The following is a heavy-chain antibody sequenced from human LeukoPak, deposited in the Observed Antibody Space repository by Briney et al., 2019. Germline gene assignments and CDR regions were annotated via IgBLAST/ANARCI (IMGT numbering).Heavy chain of an antibody. V-gene: IGHV4-59*08. CDR3: ARNRDYIFDY. J-gene: IGHJ4*02. Sequence: PSETLSLTCTVSGGSISSYYWSWIRQPPGKGLEWIGYIYYSGSTNHNPSLKSRVTISVDTSKNQFSLKLSSVTAADTAVYYCARNRDYIFDYWGQGTLVTVSS. CDR2: IYYSGST. CDR1: GGSISSYY. D-gene: IGHD4-17*01.